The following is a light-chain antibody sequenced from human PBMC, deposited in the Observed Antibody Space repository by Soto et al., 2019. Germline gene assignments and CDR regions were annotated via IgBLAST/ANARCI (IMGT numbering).Light chain of an antibody. CDR1: QTIRTW. V-gene: IGKV1-5*03. Sequence: DIQMTQSPSTLSAAVGDRVTITCQASQTIRTWLAWYQQRPGEAPNLLIYEASKLQAGVPARFGGSGYGTEFTVTITSLQPGDFATYYCQQYFTYPYTFGQGTKLEI. CDR2: EAS. CDR3: QQYFTYPYT. J-gene: IGKJ2*01.